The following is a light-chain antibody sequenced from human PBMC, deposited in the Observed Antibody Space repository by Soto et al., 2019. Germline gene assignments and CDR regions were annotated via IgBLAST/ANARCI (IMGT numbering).Light chain of an antibody. CDR3: GTWDTRLSVVV. Sequence: QSVLTQPPSVSAAPGQKGTISCSGSGSNIGKNDGSWYLQLPVAAPKLLIYDTNKRPSGIPDRFSGAKSGTSATLGITGLQTGDEADYFCGTWDTRLSVVVFGGGTKLTVL. J-gene: IGLJ2*01. CDR2: DTN. CDR1: GSNIGKND. V-gene: IGLV1-51*01.